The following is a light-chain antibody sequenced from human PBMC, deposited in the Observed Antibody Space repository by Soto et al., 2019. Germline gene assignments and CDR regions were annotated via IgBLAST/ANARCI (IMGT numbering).Light chain of an antibody. Sequence: EIVMTQSPATLSVSPGERATLSCRASQSVSSSYLAWYQQKPGQAPRLLIYGASTRATGIPARFSGSGSGTELTLTISSLESDDFAVYYCQQYENWPRTFGQGTKVHIK. CDR3: QQYENWPRT. CDR2: GAS. CDR1: QSVSSSY. V-gene: IGKV3-15*01. J-gene: IGKJ1*01.